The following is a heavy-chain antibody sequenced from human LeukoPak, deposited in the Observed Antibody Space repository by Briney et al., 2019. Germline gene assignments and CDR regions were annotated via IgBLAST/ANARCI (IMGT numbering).Heavy chain of an antibody. Sequence: SEALSLTCTVSGDSISSSNSYWGWIRQPPGKGLEWFGTIYYSGSTYYNPSLKSRVSISLDTSKKQFSLKLSSVTAADTAVYYCARRPAIIMDRGVVYYFDSWGQGILVTVSS. CDR2: IYYSGST. CDR1: GDSISSSNSY. CDR3: ARRPAIIMDRGVVYYFDS. D-gene: IGHD3-10*01. V-gene: IGHV4-39*01. J-gene: IGHJ4*02.